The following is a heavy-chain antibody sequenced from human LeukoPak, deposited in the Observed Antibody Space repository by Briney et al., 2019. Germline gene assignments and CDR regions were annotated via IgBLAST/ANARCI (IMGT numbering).Heavy chain of an antibody. CDR3: ARDHGITSSAGYYLDF. Sequence: GRSLRLSCAASGFTFEDYAMHWVRQAPGKGLEWVSGISWNSGSIGYAESVKGRFTISRDNAKNSLYLQMYSLRAEDTAVYYCARDHGITSSAGYYLDFWGQGTQVTVSS. CDR2: ISWNSGSI. D-gene: IGHD6-6*01. V-gene: IGHV3-9*01. CDR1: GFTFEDYA. J-gene: IGHJ4*02.